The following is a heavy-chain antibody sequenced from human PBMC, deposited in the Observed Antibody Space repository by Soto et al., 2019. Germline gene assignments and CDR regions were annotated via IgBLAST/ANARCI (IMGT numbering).Heavy chain of an antibody. J-gene: IGHJ4*02. CDR1: GLPVSSYY. CDR3: ASCHWNGPNDY. Sequence: GGSLRLSCAASGLPVSSYYMRWVRHAPGKGLEWVSVIYGDGSTYYADSVKGRFTISRDSSKNTVYLQMNSLRDEDTAVYYCASCHWNGPNDYWGQGTLVTVSS. V-gene: IGHV3-66*01. CDR2: IYGDGST. D-gene: IGHD1-1*01.